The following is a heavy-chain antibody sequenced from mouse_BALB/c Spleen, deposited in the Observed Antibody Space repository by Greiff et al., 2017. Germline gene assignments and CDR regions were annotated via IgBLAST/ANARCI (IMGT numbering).Heavy chain of an antibody. CDR3: ARKDWDAYWYFDV. D-gene: IGHD4-1*01. CDR2: ISYSGST. V-gene: IGHV3-2*02. Sequence: EVQLQESGPGLVKPSQSLSLTCTVTGYSITSDYAWNWIRQFPGNKLEWMGYISYSGSTSYNPSLKSRISITRDTSKNQFFLQLNSVTTEDTATYYCARKDWDAYWYFDVWGAGTTVTVSS. J-gene: IGHJ1*01. CDR1: GYSITSDYA.